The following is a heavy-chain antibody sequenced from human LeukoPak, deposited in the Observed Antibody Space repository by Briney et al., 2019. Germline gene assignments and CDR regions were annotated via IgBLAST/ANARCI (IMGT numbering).Heavy chain of an antibody. CDR1: GGTFSSYA. Sequence: GASVKVSCKASGGTFSSYAISWVRQAPGQGLEWMGGIIPIFGTANYAQKFQGRVTMTTDTSTSTAYMELRSLRSDDTAVYYCARQAIAAADYWGQGTLVTVSS. J-gene: IGHJ4*02. CDR3: ARQAIAAADY. V-gene: IGHV1-69*05. D-gene: IGHD6-13*01. CDR2: IIPIFGTA.